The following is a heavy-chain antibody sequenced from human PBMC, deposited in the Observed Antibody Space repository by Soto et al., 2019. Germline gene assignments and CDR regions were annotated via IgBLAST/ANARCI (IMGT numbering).Heavy chain of an antibody. CDR1: GFTFSSYA. CDR3: AKDGYCSSTRCARGDY. CDR2: ISGSGGST. V-gene: IGHV3-23*01. D-gene: IGHD2-2*03. J-gene: IGHJ4*02. Sequence: EVQLLESGGGLVQPGGSLRLSCAASGFTFSSYAMSWVRQAPGKGLEWVSAISGSGGSTYYADSVKGRFTISRDNSKNTLYLQMNSLRAEDTAVYYCAKDGYCSSTRCARGDYWGQGTLVTVSS.